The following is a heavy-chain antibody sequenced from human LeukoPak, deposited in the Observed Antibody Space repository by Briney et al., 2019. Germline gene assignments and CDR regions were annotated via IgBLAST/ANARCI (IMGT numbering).Heavy chain of an antibody. CDR2: IYYSWSS. CDR3: ARDNGDYRSIYYYMDV. V-gene: IGHV4-31*03. CDR1: GGSINSGGSY. J-gene: IGHJ6*03. D-gene: IGHD4-11*01. Sequence: PSETLSLTCPVSGGSINSGGSYWSWIRQHPGKGLEWIGCIYYSWSSYYNPSLKSRVTLSLDTSKNQFSLKLSSVTAADTAVYYCARDNGDYRSIYYYMDVWGKGTTVTVSS.